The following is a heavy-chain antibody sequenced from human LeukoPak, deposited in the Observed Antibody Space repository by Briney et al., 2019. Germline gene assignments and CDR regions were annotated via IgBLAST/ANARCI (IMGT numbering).Heavy chain of an antibody. V-gene: IGHV3-33*08. CDR3: ARGLFWSGKYYFDY. Sequence: PGGSLRLSCAASGFTFSSYWMSWVRQAPGKGLEWVAVIYYDGSNKNYENSVKDRFTISRDNSKNTLYLQMNSLRAEDTAVYYCARGLFWSGKYYFDYWGQGSLVTVSS. J-gene: IGHJ4*02. D-gene: IGHD3-3*01. CDR2: IYYDGSNK. CDR1: GFTFSSYW.